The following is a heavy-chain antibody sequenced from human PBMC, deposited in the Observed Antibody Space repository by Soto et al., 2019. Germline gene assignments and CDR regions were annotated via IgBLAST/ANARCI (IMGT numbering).Heavy chain of an antibody. CDR2: IIPIFGTA. V-gene: IGHV1-69*13. Sequence: SVKVSCKASGGTFSSYAISWVRQAPGQGREWMGGIIPIFGTANYAQKFQGRVTITADESTSTAYMELSSLRSEDTAVYYCARGGYDDFWSGYLDYYYGMDVWGQGXTVTVSS. J-gene: IGHJ6*02. D-gene: IGHD3-3*01. CDR3: ARGGYDDFWSGYLDYYYGMDV. CDR1: GGTFSSYA.